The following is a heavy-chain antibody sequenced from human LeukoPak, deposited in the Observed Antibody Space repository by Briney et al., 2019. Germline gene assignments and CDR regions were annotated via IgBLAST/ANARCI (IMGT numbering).Heavy chain of an antibody. D-gene: IGHD2-2*02. CDR2: ISSSSSYI. CDR3: ARAGRHCSSTSCYKVLYYYYYYMDV. Sequence: GGSLRLSCAASGFTFSSYSMNWVRQAPGKGLEWVSSISSSSSYIYYADSVKGRFTISRDNAKNSLYLQMNSLRAEDTAVYYCARAGRHCSSTSCYKVLYYYYYYMDVWGKGTTVTVSS. V-gene: IGHV3-21*01. CDR1: GFTFSSYS. J-gene: IGHJ6*03.